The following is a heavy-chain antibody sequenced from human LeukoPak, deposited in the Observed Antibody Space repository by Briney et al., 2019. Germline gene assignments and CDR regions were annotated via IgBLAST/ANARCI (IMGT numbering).Heavy chain of an antibody. CDR3: AKDLRYYDSSAYSLDY. V-gene: IGHV3-30*18. D-gene: IGHD3-22*01. J-gene: IGHJ4*02. CDR2: ISFDGSNK. Sequence: PWGSLRLSCAASGFPFSSYGMHWVRQAPGKGLEWVAVISFDGSNKYYADSVKGRFTISRDDSKNTLYLQMNSLTAEDTAVFYCAKDLRYYDSSAYSLDYWGQGTLVTVSS. CDR1: GFPFSSYG.